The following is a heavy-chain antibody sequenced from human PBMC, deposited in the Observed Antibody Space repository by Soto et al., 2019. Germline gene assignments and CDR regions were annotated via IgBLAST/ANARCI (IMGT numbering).Heavy chain of an antibody. CDR3: ARDPNIVLVPAAIYYYYGMDV. CDR1: GFTFSSYW. V-gene: IGHV3-7*01. Sequence: EVQLVESGGGLVQPGGSLRLSCAASGFTFSSYWMSWVRQAPGKGLEWVANIKQDGSEKYYVDSVKGRFTISRDNAQHSLYPQMNSLRAEDTAVYYCARDPNIVLVPAAIYYYYGMDVWGQGTTVTVSS. J-gene: IGHJ6*02. D-gene: IGHD2-2*01. CDR2: IKQDGSEK.